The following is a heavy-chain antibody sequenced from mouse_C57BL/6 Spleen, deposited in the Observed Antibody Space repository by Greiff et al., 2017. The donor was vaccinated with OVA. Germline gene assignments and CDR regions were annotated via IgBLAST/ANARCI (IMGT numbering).Heavy chain of an antibody. CDR3: ARNRHYYGSSYYAMDY. CDR2: IWSGGST. J-gene: IGHJ4*01. CDR1: GFSLTSYG. Sequence: VKLMESGPGLVQPSQSLSITCTVSGFSLTSYGVHWVRQSPGTGLEWLGVIWSGGSTDYNAAFISRLSISKDNSKSQVFFKMNSLQADDTAIYYCARNRHYYGSSYYAMDYWGQGTSVTVSS. D-gene: IGHD1-1*01. V-gene: IGHV2-2*01.